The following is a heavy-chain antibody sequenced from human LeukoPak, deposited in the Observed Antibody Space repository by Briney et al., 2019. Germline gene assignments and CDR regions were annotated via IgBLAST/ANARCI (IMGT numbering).Heavy chain of an antibody. V-gene: IGHV1-46*01. Sequence: GASVKVSCKASGYTFTSYYMHWVRQAPGQGLEWMGIINPSGGSTSYAQKFQGRVTITRDTSASTAYMELSSLRSEDTAVYYCARSSILGYCSGGSCAADVWGQGTTVTVSS. CDR1: GYTFTSYY. CDR3: ARSSILGYCSGGSCAADV. CDR2: INPSGGST. J-gene: IGHJ6*02. D-gene: IGHD2-15*01.